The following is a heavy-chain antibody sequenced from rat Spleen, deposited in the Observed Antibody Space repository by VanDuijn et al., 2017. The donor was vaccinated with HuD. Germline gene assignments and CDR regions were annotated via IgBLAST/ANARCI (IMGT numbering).Heavy chain of an antibody. D-gene: IGHD4-3*01. CDR2: ISYDGGST. CDR1: GFTFSNYD. CDR3: TNSGYEGHYVDY. V-gene: IGHV5-20*01. Sequence: EVQLVESGGGLVQPGRSMKLSCAASGFTFSNYDMAWVRQAPTKGLEWVASISYDGGSTYYRDSVKGRFTISRDNAKSTLYLQMDSLRSEDTATYYCTNSGYEGHYVDYWGQGVMVTVSS. J-gene: IGHJ2*01.